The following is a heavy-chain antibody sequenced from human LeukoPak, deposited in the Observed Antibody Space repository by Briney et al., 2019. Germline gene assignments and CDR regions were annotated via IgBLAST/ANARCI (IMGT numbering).Heavy chain of an antibody. V-gene: IGHV4-39*01. CDR2: IYYSGST. CDR3: TRQEPIVVVPAAIWAWFNP. J-gene: IGHJ5*02. D-gene: IGHD2-2*01. Sequence: SETLSLTCTVSGGSISSSSYYWGWIRQPPGKGLEWIGSIYYSGSTYYNPSLKSRVTISVDTSKNQFSLKLSSVTAADTAVYYCTRQEPIVVVPAAIWAWFNPWGQGTLVTVSS. CDR1: GGSISSSSYY.